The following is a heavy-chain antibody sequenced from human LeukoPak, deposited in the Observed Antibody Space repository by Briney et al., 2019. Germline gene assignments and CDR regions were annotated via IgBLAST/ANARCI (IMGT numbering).Heavy chain of an antibody. J-gene: IGHJ4*02. V-gene: IGHV3-7*03. Sequence: QPGGSLRLSCAVSGLTFSSSWMDWVRQAPGKGLEWVASINPDGNKKYSADSVKGRFTISRDNAENSLYLQMNSLRAEDTALYYCAKGSVTGTADLDYWGQGTLVTVSS. CDR1: GLTFSSSW. CDR3: AKGSVTGTADLDY. CDR2: INPDGNKK. D-gene: IGHD6-19*01.